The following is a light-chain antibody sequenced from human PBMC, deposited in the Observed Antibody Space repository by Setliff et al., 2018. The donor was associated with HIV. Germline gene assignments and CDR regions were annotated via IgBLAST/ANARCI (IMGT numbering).Light chain of an antibody. CDR3: SSYTSSTVL. Sequence: SVLTQPASVSGSPGQSITISCTGTSSDLDYYDFVSWYQQHPGKAPKLMIYDVNNRPSGVSHRFSGSKSGNTASLTISGLQADDEADYYCSSYTSSTVLFGGGTKVTVL. J-gene: IGLJ2*01. CDR2: DVN. CDR1: SSDLDYYDF. V-gene: IGLV2-14*03.